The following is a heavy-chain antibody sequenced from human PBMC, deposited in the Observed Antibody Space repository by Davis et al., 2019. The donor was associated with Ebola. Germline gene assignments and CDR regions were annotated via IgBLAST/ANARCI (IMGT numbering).Heavy chain of an antibody. V-gene: IGHV1-3*01. J-gene: IGHJ5*02. CDR2: INAGNGNT. D-gene: IGHD1-26*01. Sequence: ASVKVSCKTSGYTFTGHYIQWVRQAPGQGLEWMGWINAGNGNTKYSQKFQGRVTITRDTSASTAYMELSSLRSEDTAVYYCARDSGSYYNWFDPWGQGTLVTVSS. CDR3: ARDSGSYYNWFDP. CDR1: GYTFTGHY.